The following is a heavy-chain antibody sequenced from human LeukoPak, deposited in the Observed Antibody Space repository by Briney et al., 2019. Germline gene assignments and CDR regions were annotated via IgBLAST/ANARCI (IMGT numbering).Heavy chain of an antibody. CDR1: GLTFPNAW. V-gene: IGHV3-15*01. D-gene: IGHD3-10*01. J-gene: IGHJ4*02. CDR2: IKSKGNGGTI. CDR3: TTDPGTGVRGY. Sequence: GGSLRLSCAASGLTFPNAWVNWARQAPGKGLEWVGHIKSKGNGGTIDYAAPVKGRFTISGDDSKNTVYLQMNSLEIEDTAVYFCTTDPGTGVRGYWGQGTLVTVSS.